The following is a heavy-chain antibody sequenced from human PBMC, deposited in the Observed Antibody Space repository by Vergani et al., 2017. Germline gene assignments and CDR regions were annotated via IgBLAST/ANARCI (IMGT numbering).Heavy chain of an antibody. D-gene: IGHD2-2*01. J-gene: IGHJ5*02. CDR2: ISGSGGST. Sequence: EVQLLESGGGLVQPGGSLRLSCAASGFTFSSYAMSWVRQAPGKGLEWVSAISGSGGSTSYADSVKGRFTISRDNSKNTLYLQMNSLRAEDTAVYYCAKMISAVPAARAANWFDPWGQGTLVTVSS. CDR3: AKMISAVPAARAANWFDP. CDR1: GFTFSSYA. V-gene: IGHV3-23*01.